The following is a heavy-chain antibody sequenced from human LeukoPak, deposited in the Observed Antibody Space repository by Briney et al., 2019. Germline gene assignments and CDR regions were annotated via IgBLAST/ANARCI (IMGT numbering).Heavy chain of an antibody. D-gene: IGHD3-3*01. CDR1: GGSISSYY. V-gene: IGHV4-34*01. Sequence: SETLSLTCTVSGGSISSYYWSWIRQPPGKGLEWIGEIKHSGSTNYNPSLKSRVTISVDTSKNQFSLKQSSVTAADTAVYYCARGKGADFWSGYYPGYFDYWGQGTLVTVSS. CDR2: IKHSGST. CDR3: ARGKGADFWSGYYPGYFDY. J-gene: IGHJ4*02.